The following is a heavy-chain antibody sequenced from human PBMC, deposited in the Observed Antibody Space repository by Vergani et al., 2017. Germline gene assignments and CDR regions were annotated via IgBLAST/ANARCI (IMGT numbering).Heavy chain of an antibody. CDR2: IYYSGST. D-gene: IGHD5-24*01. CDR1: GGSISSYY. V-gene: IGHV4-59*08. Sequence: QVQLQESGPGLVKPSETLSLTCTVSGGSISSYYWSWIRQPPGKGLEWFGYIYYSGSTNYNPSLKSRFTISVDTAKNQFSLKLSSVTAADTAVYYCARQPLDMATIKDYYYGMDVWGQGTTVTVSS. J-gene: IGHJ6*02. CDR3: ARQPLDMATIKDYYYGMDV.